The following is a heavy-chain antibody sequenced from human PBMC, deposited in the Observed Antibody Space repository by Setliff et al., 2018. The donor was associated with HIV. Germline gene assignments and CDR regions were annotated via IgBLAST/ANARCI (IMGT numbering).Heavy chain of an antibody. CDR1: GDSISASY. D-gene: IGHD4-17*01. CDR3: TKGRLGQADY. V-gene: IGHV4-59*01. CDR2: IYYSGST. Sequence: PSETLSLTCAVSGDSISASYWNWIQQFPGGGLEWIGYIYYSGSTKYNPSLKRRVTISIDKSRKYFSLKLPSVTAADTAMYFCTKGRLGQADYWGQGTLVTVSS. J-gene: IGHJ4*02.